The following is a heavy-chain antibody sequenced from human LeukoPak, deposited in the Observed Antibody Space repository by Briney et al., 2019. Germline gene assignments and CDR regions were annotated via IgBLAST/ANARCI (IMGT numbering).Heavy chain of an antibody. V-gene: IGHV3-30*02. D-gene: IGHD5-18*01. CDR3: ASGLVDTAMIDY. J-gene: IGHJ4*02. Sequence: GGSLRLSCAASGFTFSSYGMHWVRQAPGKGLEWVAFIRYDGSNKYYADSVKGRFTISRDNAKNSLYLQMNSLRAEDTAVYYCASGLVDTAMIDYWGQGTLVTVSS. CDR1: GFTFSSYG. CDR2: IRYDGSNK.